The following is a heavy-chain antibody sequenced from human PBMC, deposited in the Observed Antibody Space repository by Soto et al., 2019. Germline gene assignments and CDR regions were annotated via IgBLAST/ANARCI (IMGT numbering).Heavy chain of an antibody. CDR2: ISYDGSNK. Sequence: PGGSLRLSCAASGFTFSSYAMHWVRQAPGKGLEWVAVISYDGSNKYYADSVKGRFTISRDNSKNTLYLQMNSLRAEDTAVYYCARVRYDFDYWGQGTLVTVSS. CDR1: GFTFSSYA. V-gene: IGHV3-30-3*01. CDR3: ARVRYDFDY. J-gene: IGHJ4*02. D-gene: IGHD3-3*01.